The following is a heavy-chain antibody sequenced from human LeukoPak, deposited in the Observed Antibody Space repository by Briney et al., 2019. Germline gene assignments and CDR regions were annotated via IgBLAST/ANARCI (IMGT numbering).Heavy chain of an antibody. CDR1: GFTFTEYY. Sequence: RGSLRLAYAASGFTFTEYYMSWIRQAPGKGPEWISYTSSFDGTVNYAESVKGRFTISRDNAKSLLYLQMSSLRDEDTAVYYCARDRFGVFDYWGQGTLVSVSS. CDR2: TSSFDGTV. CDR3: ARDRFGVFDY. J-gene: IGHJ4*02. D-gene: IGHD3-10*01. V-gene: IGHV3-11*01.